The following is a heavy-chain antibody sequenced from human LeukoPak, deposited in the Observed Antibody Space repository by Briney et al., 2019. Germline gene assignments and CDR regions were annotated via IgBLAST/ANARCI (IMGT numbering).Heavy chain of an antibody. CDR1: GYTFTSYY. D-gene: IGHD6-19*01. CDR2: INPSGGST. Sequence: ASVKVSCKASGYTFTSYYMHWVRQAPGQGLEWMGIINPSGGSTSCAQKFQGRVTMTRDMSTSTVYMELSSLRSDDTAVYYCARSRYSSGWYQRGFDYWGQGTLVTVSS. V-gene: IGHV1-46*01. J-gene: IGHJ4*02. CDR3: ARSRYSSGWYQRGFDY.